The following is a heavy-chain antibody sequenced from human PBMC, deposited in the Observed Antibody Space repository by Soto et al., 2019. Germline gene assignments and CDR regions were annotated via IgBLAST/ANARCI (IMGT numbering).Heavy chain of an antibody. CDR2: IYYSGST. CDR3: ARVADCSGGRCYFSVDY. D-gene: IGHD2-15*01. V-gene: IGHV4-30-4*01. Sequence: QVQLQESGPGLVKPSQTLSLTCTVSGGSISSGDYYWSWIRQPPGKGLEWIGNIYYSGSTYYNPSLKSRVTISVDTSKNQYSLKLSSVTAADTAVYYCARVADCSGGRCYFSVDYWGQGTLVTVSS. CDR1: GGSISSGDYY. J-gene: IGHJ4*02.